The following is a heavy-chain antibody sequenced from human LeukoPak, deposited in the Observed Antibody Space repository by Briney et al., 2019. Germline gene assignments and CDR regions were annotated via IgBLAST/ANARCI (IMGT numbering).Heavy chain of an antibody. J-gene: IGHJ4*02. CDR2: ISSSSTSI. CDR3: AKDQDPHSYGSGSYAPFDY. CDR1: GFTFSPYS. D-gene: IGHD3-10*01. Sequence: GGSLRLACAASGFTFSPYSMNWVRQAPGKGLEWLSYISSSSTSIYYADSVKGRFTISRDNAKNSLYLQINSLRADDTAVYYCAKDQDPHSYGSGSYAPFDYWGQGTLVTVSS. V-gene: IGHV3-48*04.